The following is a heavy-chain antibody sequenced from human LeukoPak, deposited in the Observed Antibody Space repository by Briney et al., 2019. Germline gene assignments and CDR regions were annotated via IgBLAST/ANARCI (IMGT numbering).Heavy chain of an antibody. J-gene: IGHJ4*02. CDR3: AREGGYYDSSGYQWLDY. V-gene: IGHV4-4*07. Sequence: SETLSLTCTVSGGSISSYYWSWLRQPAGKGLEWIGRIYSSGSTSYNPSLKSRVTMSVDTSKNQFSLKVTSVTAADTAVYYCAREGGYYDSSGYQWLDYWGQGTLVTVSS. CDR1: GGSISSYY. D-gene: IGHD3-22*01. CDR2: IYSSGST.